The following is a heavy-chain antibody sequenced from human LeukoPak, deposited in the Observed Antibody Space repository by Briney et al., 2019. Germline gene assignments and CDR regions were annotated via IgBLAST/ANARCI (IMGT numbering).Heavy chain of an antibody. D-gene: IGHD3-22*01. CDR1: GGSISSYY. CDR3: ATRTHYYDSSGYEDYFDY. Sequence: PSETLSLTCTVSGGSISSYYWSWIRQPPGKGLEWIGRIYTSGSTNYNPSLKSRVTMSVDTSKNQFSLKLSSVTAADTAAYYCATRTHYYDSSGYEDYFDYWGQGTLVTVSS. CDR2: IYTSGST. J-gene: IGHJ4*02. V-gene: IGHV4-4*07.